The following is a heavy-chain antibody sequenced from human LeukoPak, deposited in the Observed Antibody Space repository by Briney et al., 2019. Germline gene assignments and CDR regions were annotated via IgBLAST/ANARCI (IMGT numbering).Heavy chain of an antibody. J-gene: IGHJ3*02. CDR2: IVVGSGNT. CDR3: AALWFGGNAFDI. CDR1: GVTFTISA. D-gene: IGHD3-10*01. V-gene: IGHV1-58*01. Sequence: SLWDSSKASGVTFTISAVRWVRPTRGQRRGRIGWIVVGSGNTNYTQKFQERVTINRDMSTSTAYMELSSLRSEDTAVYYCAALWFGGNAFDIWGQGTMGTVSP.